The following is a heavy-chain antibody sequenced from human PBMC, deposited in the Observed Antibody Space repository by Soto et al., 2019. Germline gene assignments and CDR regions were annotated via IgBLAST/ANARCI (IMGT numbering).Heavy chain of an antibody. CDR1: GFTFSSYA. Sequence: GGSLRLSCAASGFTFSSYAMSWVRQAPGKGLEWVSAISGSGGSTYYADSVKGRFTISRDNSKNTLYLQMNSLRGEDTAVYYCAKLHRPLTMVRGDQNWFDPWGQGTLVTVTS. CDR2: ISGSGGST. D-gene: IGHD3-10*01. V-gene: IGHV3-23*01. J-gene: IGHJ5*02. CDR3: AKLHRPLTMVRGDQNWFDP.